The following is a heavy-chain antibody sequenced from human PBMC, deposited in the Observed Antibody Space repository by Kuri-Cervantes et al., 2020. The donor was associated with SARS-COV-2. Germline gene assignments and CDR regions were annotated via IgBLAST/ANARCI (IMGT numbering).Heavy chain of an antibody. CDR2: INPNSGGT. CDR3: ARVMLLNNMIVVVHGFDI. D-gene: IGHD3-22*01. V-gene: IGHV1-2*04. CDR1: GYTFTGYY. Sequence: ASVKVSCKASGYTFTGYYMHWVRQAPGQGLEWMGWINPNSGGTNYAQKFQGWVAMTRDTSISTAYMELSRLRSDDTAVYYCARVMLLNNMIVVVHGFDIWGQGTMVTVSS. J-gene: IGHJ3*02.